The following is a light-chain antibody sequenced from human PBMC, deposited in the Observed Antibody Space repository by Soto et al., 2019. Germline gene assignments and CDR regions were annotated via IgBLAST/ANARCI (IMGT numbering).Light chain of an antibody. V-gene: IGLV2-23*01. J-gene: IGLJ3*02. CDR2: EDI. CDR3: CSYAGSDTFWM. Sequence: QSALTQPASVSGSPGQSITISCTGISSDIGTYNLVSWFQQHPGKAPQLIIFEDIKRPSGISNRFSGSRSGNTASLTVSGLPAEDEANYFCCSYAGSDTFWMFGGGTKLTVL. CDR1: SSDIGTYNL.